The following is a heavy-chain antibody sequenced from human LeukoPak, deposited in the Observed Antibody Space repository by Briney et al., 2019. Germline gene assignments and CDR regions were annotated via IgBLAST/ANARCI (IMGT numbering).Heavy chain of an antibody. CDR2: ISGSGGST. CDR3: TTGGNVLVSDTRAFDI. V-gene: IGHV3-23*01. Sequence: GGSLRLSCAASGFTFSSYAMSWVRQAPGKGLEWVSAISGSGGSTYYADSVKGRFTISRDNSKNTLYLQMTSLRAEDTAVYYCTTGGNVLVSDTRAFDIWGQGTLVTVSS. J-gene: IGHJ3*02. D-gene: IGHD2-15*01. CDR1: GFTFSSYA.